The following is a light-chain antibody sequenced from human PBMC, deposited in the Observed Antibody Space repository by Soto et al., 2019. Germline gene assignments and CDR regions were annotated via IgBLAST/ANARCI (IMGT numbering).Light chain of an antibody. V-gene: IGLV2-14*02. CDR3: RSYGSSISVVV. J-gene: IGLJ7*01. Sequence: QSVLTQPPSVSGSPGQWVTISCTGTSCDVGSGNVVDWYQQLPGKTPKLIIYDTNNRPSGVSNRFSGSKSGNSASLTISGLQAEDEADYYCRSYGSSISVVVFGGGTQLTVL. CDR2: DTN. CDR1: SCDVGSGNV.